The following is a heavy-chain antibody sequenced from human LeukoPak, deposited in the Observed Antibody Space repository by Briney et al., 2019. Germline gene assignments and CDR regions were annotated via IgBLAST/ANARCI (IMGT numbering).Heavy chain of an antibody. V-gene: IGHV3-23*01. CDR1: GFTFSDYY. D-gene: IGHD3-22*01. CDR3: AKQSGSYYYDSSGYYFY. CDR2: ISDRGGST. Sequence: PGGSLRLSCAASGFTFSDYYMSWIRQAPGKGLEWVSAISDRGGSTFYADSVKGRFTISRDNSKNMLYLQMNSLRAEDTAVYYCAKQSGSYYYDSSGYYFYWGQGTLVTVSS. J-gene: IGHJ4*02.